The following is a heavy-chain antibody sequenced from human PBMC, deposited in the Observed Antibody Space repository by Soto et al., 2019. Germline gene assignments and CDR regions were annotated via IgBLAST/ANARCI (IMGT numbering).Heavy chain of an antibody. CDR2: IYYSGST. D-gene: IGHD6-19*01. J-gene: IGHJ5*02. CDR1: GGSISSGGYY. V-gene: IGHV4-31*03. Sequence: TLSLTCTVSGGSISSGGYYWSWIRQHPGKGLEWIGYIYYSGSTYYNPSLKSRVTISVDTSKNQFSLKLSSVTAADTAVYYCARDRIAVAGTGKNWFDPWGQGTLVTVSS. CDR3: ARDRIAVAGTGKNWFDP.